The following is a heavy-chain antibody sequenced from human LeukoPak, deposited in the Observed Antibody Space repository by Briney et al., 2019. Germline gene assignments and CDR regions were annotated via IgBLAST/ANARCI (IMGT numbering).Heavy chain of an antibody. J-gene: IGHJ4*02. CDR1: GFTFSNYG. Sequence: GGSLRLSCAASGFTFSNYGIHWVCQAPGKGLEWVAFVRSDGGIKYYADSVKGRFTISRDNSRTTVYLQMNSLRAEDTAVYHCAKDLPAAYFDYWGQGTLVTVSS. D-gene: IGHD2-2*01. V-gene: IGHV3-30*02. CDR2: VRSDGGIK. CDR3: AKDLPAAYFDY.